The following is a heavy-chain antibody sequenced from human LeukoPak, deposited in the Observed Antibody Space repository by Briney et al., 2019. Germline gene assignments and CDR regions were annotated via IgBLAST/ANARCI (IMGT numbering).Heavy chain of an antibody. CDR3: ARGRSSSRRWFDP. D-gene: IGHD6-13*01. CDR2: MNPNSGNT. J-gene: IGHJ5*02. V-gene: IGHV1-8*03. Sequence: ASVKVSCKASGYTFTSYDINWVRQATGQGLEWMGWMNPNSGNTGYAQKFRGRVTITRNTSISTAYMELSSLRSEDTAVYYCARGRSSSRRWFDPWGQGTLVTVSS. CDR1: GYTFTSYD.